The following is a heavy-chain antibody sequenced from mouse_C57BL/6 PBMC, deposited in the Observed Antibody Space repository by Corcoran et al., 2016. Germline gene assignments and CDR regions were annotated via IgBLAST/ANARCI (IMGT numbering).Heavy chain of an antibody. J-gene: IGHJ2*01. CDR2: IYPGSGNT. D-gene: IGHD2-1*01. CDR1: GYTFTDYY. CDR3: ARSIYYGSHFDY. V-gene: IGHV1-76*01. Sequence: QVQLKQSGAELVRPGASVKLSCKASGYTFTDYYINWVKQRPGQGLEWIARIYPGSGNTYYNEKFKGKATLTAEKSSSTAYMQLSSLTSEDSAVYFCARSIYYGSHFDYWGQGTTLTVSS.